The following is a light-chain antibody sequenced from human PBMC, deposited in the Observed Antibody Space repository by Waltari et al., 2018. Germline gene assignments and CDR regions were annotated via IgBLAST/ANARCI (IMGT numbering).Light chain of an antibody. CDR2: GAS. J-gene: IGKJ5*01. CDR1: QNVNTN. Sequence: EILLTQSPATLSVSPGERDPLPCRASQNVNTNVAWYQQKPGQAPRLLIYGASTRHTGIPDRFTGSGSGTDFTLTIDTLQSEDFAVYYCQQYNKWPPISFGQGTRLEIK. V-gene: IGKV3-15*01. CDR3: QQYNKWPPIS.